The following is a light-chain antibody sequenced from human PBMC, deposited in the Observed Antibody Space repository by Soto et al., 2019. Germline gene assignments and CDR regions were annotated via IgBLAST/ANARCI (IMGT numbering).Light chain of an antibody. Sequence: QSALTQPASVSGSPGQSITISCTGTNSDIGIYNLVSWYQQYPGKAPKLMIYEGSKRPSGVSNRFSGSKSGNTASLTISGLQAEDEADYYCCSYTSSSPYVFGTGTQLTVL. CDR1: NSDIGIYNL. V-gene: IGLV2-14*02. J-gene: IGLJ1*01. CDR3: CSYTSSSPYV. CDR2: EGS.